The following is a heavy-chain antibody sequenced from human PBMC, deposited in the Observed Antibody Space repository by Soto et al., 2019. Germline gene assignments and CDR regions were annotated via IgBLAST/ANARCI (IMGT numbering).Heavy chain of an antibody. Sequence: QVQLQESGPGLVKPSQTLSLTCTVSGGSISSGDYYWSWIRQPPGKGLEWIGYIYDSGSTYDNSSLTSRVNITLDTSKNQFSLKLTSVTAADTAVYYCARDNGVGPWGQGTLVTVSS. J-gene: IGHJ5*02. CDR1: GGSISSGDYY. V-gene: IGHV4-30-4*01. CDR3: ARDNGVGP. CDR2: IYDSGST. D-gene: IGHD2-8*01.